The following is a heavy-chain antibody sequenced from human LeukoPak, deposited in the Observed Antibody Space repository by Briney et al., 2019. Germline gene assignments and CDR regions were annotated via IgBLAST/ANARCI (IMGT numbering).Heavy chain of an antibody. D-gene: IGHD2-2*02. CDR2: ISSSGSTI. J-gene: IGHJ5*02. CDR3: ARVAIRVVPAAISWFDP. V-gene: IGHV3-11*01. CDR1: GFTFSDYY. Sequence: PGGSLRLSCAASGFTFSDYYMSWIRQAPGKGLEWVSYISSSGSTIYYADSVKGQFTISRDNAKNSLYLQMNSLRAEDTAVYYCARVAIRVVPAAISWFDPWGQGTLVTVSS.